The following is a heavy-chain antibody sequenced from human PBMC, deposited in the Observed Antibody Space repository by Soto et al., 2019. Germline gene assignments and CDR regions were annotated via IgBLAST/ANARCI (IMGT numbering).Heavy chain of an antibody. J-gene: IGHJ6*02. CDR2: FIPIFVPA. Sequence: QVQLVQSGAEVKKPGSSVKVSCKASGGTFSSYAISWVRQAPGQGLGWMGGFIPIFVPADSAQKFQGRVTITADESTSTAYMELSSLRSEDTAVYYCASHSSLRGYCISTSCYGYYYGMDVWGQGTTVTVSS. CDR3: ASHSSLRGYCISTSCYGYYYGMDV. CDR1: GGTFSSYA. V-gene: IGHV1-69*12. D-gene: IGHD2-2*01.